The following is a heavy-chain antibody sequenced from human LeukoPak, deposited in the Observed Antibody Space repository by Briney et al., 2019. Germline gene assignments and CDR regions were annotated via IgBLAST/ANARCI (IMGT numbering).Heavy chain of an antibody. CDR1: GFTFSSYS. J-gene: IGHJ5*02. CDR3: ARDAKLRFLEWLYH. V-gene: IGHV3-21*01. D-gene: IGHD3-3*01. Sequence: GGSLRLSCAASGFTFSSYSMNWVRQAPGKGLEWVSSISSSSSYIYYADSVKGRFTISRDNAKNSLYLQMNSLRAEDTAVYYRARDAKLRFLEWLYHWGQGTLVTVSS. CDR2: ISSSSSYI.